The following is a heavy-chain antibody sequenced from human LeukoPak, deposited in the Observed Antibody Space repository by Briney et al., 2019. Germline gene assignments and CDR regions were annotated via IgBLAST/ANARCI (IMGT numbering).Heavy chain of an antibody. CDR3: ARESDIVVVPAAMDY. CDR1: GYTFTGYY. J-gene: IGHJ4*02. V-gene: IGHV1-2*02. CDR2: INPNSGGT. Sequence: ASVKVPCKASGYTFTGYYMHWVRQAPGQGLEWMGWINPNSGGTNYAQKFQGRVTMTRDTSISTAYMELSRLRSDDTAVYYCARESDIVVVPAAMDYWGQGTLVTVSS. D-gene: IGHD2-2*01.